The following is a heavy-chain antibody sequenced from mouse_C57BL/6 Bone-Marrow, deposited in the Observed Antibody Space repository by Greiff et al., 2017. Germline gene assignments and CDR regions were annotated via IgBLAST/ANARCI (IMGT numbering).Heavy chain of an antibody. CDR2: ISNLAYSI. D-gene: IGHD2-5*01. CDR1: GFTFSDYG. J-gene: IGHJ3*01. V-gene: IGHV5-15*01. Sequence: EVKVVESGGGLVQPGGSLKLSCAASGFTFSDYGMAWVRQAPRKGPEWVAFISNLAYSIYYADTVTGRYTISRENAKNTLYLEMSSLRSEDTAMYYGARIYYSNQAWFAYWGQGTLVTVSA. CDR3: ARIYYSNQAWFAY.